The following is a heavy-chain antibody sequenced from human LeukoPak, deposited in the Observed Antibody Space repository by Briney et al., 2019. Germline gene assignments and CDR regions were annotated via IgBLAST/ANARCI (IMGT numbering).Heavy chain of an antibody. D-gene: IGHD2/OR15-2a*01. J-gene: IGHJ6*02. Sequence: SETLSLTRTVSGVSISIFYWSWIPQPAGKGLDWIGRIHISGSINHNPSPKSRVTLSVDTSKNQFSLKLTSVAAADTAVYYCARGTFKDGLDVWGQGTTVTVSS. CDR1: GVSISIFY. CDR2: IHISGSI. V-gene: IGHV4-4*07. CDR3: ARGTFKDGLDV.